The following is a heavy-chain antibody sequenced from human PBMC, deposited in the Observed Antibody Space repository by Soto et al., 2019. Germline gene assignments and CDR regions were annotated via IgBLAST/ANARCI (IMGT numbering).Heavy chain of an antibody. V-gene: IGHV3-33*01. Sequence: QVQLVESGGGVVQPGRSLRLSCAASGFTFSSYGMHWVRQAPGKGLEWVAVIWYDGSNKYYADSVKGRFTISRDNSKNTLYLQMNSLRAEDTAVYYCARGPALLYDSSGKDAFDIWGQGTMVTVSS. D-gene: IGHD3-22*01. J-gene: IGHJ3*02. CDR1: GFTFSSYG. CDR3: ARGPALLYDSSGKDAFDI. CDR2: IWYDGSNK.